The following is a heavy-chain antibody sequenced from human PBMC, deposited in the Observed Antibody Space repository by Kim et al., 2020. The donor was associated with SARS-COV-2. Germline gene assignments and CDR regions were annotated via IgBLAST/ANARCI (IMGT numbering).Heavy chain of an antibody. J-gene: IGHJ6*02. CDR3: ARDYYGSGSYLDV. D-gene: IGHD3-10*01. V-gene: IGHV1-69*04. Sequence: YAQKYQGRGTLTADKSTSTAYMELSSLRSEDTAVYYCARDYYGSGSYLDVWGQGTTVTVSS.